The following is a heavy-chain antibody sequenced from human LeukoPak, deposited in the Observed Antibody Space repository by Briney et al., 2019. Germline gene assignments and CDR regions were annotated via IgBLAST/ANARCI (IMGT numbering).Heavy chain of an antibody. Sequence: SVTVSCTASGGTFSSYAISWVRQAPGQGLEWMGGIIPIFGTANYAQKFQGRVTITADESTSTAYMELSSLRSEDTAVYYCASLDYGDYWFDPWGQGTLVTVSS. CDR1: GGTFSSYA. D-gene: IGHD4-17*01. V-gene: IGHV1-69*13. CDR3: ASLDYGDYWFDP. J-gene: IGHJ5*02. CDR2: IIPIFGTA.